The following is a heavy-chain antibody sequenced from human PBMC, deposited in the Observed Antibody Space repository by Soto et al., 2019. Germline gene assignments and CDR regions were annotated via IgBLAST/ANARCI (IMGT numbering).Heavy chain of an antibody. D-gene: IGHD1-7*01. CDR2: TYYRSRWYN. Sequence: SQTLSLTCAISGGSVSSNIAAWNWIRQSPSSGLEWLGRTYYRSRWYNDYAVSVKSRITINPDTSKNQFSLQLNSVTPEDTAVYYCASDYNWNFVRWFDPWGQGTLVTVSS. CDR3: ASDYNWNFVRWFDP. V-gene: IGHV6-1*01. J-gene: IGHJ5*02. CDR1: GGSVSSNIAA.